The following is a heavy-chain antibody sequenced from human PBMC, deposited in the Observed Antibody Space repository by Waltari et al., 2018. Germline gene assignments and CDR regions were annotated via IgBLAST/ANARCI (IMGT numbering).Heavy chain of an antibody. J-gene: IGHJ3*02. CDR1: GGTFSSYA. CDR2: IIPIFGTA. D-gene: IGHD3-22*01. V-gene: IGHV1-69*12. CDR3: AREGNYYDSSGYYYVGDAFDI. Sequence: QVQLVQSGAEVKKPGSSVKVSCKASGGTFSSYAISWVRQAPGQGSEWMGGIIPIFGTANYAQKFQGRVTITADESTSTAYMELSSLRSEDTAVYYCAREGNYYDSSGYYYVGDAFDIWGQGTMVTVSS.